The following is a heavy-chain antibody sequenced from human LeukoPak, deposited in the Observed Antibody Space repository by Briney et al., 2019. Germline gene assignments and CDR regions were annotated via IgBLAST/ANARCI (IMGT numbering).Heavy chain of an antibody. V-gene: IGHV1-69*06. J-gene: IGHJ4*02. D-gene: IGHD2-15*01. CDR1: GYTFTGYY. CDR3: ARATPPYRSPYYFDY. CDR2: IIPIFGTA. Sequence: ASVKVSCKASGYTFTGYYMHWVRQAAGQGHEWMGGIIPIFGTANYAQKFQGRVAITADKSTSTAYMELSSLRSEDTAVYYCARATPPYRSPYYFDYWGQGTLVTVSS.